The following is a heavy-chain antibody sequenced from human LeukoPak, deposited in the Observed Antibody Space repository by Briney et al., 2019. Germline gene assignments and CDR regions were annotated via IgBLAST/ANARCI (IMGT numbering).Heavy chain of an antibody. D-gene: IGHD1-26*01. J-gene: IGHJ4*02. CDR2: IYYSGST. Sequence: SETLSLTCTVSGGSISSSSYYWGWIRQPPGKGLEWIGSIYYSGSTYYNPSLKSRVTISVDTSKNQFSLKLSSVTAADTAVYYCAREEGALIDYWDQGTLVTVSP. V-gene: IGHV4-39*07. CDR3: AREEGALIDY. CDR1: GGSISSSSYY.